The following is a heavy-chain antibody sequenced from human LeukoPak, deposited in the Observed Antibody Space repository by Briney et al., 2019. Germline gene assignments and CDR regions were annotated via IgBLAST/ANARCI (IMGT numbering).Heavy chain of an antibody. J-gene: IGHJ4*02. D-gene: IGHD6-13*01. CDR2: IYYSGST. Sequence: SETLSLTCTVSGGSISSYYWSWIRQPPGKGLEWIGYIYYSGSTNYNPSLKSRVTISVDTSKNQFSLKLSSVTAADTAVYYCARLYYESRYSSSWYYDYWGQGTLVTVSS. V-gene: IGHV4-59*01. CDR3: ARLYYESRYSSSWYYDY. CDR1: GGSISSYY.